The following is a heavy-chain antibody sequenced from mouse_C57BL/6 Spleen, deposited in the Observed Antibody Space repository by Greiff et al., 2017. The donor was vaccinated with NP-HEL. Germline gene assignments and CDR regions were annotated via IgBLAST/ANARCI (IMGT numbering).Heavy chain of an antibody. V-gene: IGHV1-82*01. J-gene: IGHJ3*01. D-gene: IGHD1-1*01. CDR3: ATTTRNYYGSSYEGFAY. Sequence: VQLVESGPELVKPGASVKISCKASGYAFSSSWMNWVKQRPGKGLEWIGRIYPGDGDTNYNGKFKGKATLTADKSSSTAYMQLSSLTSEDSAVYFCATTTRNYYGSSYEGFAYWGQGTLVTVSA. CDR1: GYAFSSSW. CDR2: IYPGDGDT.